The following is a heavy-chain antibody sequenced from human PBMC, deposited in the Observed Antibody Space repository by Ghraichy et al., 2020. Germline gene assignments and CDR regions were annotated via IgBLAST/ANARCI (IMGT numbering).Heavy chain of an antibody. V-gene: IGHV4-39*01. J-gene: IGHJ2*01. CDR2: IYYSGST. CDR1: GGSISSSSYY. Sequence: SETLSLTCTVSGGSISSSSYYWGWIRQPPGKGLEWIGSIYYSGSTYYNPSLKSRVTISVDTSKNQFSLKLSSVTAADTAVYYCARQSGWRDWYFDLWGRGTLVTVSS. D-gene: IGHD6-19*01. CDR3: ARQSGWRDWYFDL.